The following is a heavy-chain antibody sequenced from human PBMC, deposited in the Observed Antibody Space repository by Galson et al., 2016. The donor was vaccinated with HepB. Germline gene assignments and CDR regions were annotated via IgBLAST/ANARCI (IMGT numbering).Heavy chain of an antibody. Sequence: SVKVSCKASGGTFSSYAISWVRQAPGQGLEWMGRIIPILGIANYAQKFRGRVTITADKSTSTAYMELSSLRSEDTAVYYCAGDKVAPRSYGRYYYYGMDVWGQGTTVTVSS. J-gene: IGHJ6*02. D-gene: IGHD5-18*01. V-gene: IGHV1-69*04. CDR2: IIPILGIA. CDR3: AGDKVAPRSYGRYYYYGMDV. CDR1: GGTFSSYA.